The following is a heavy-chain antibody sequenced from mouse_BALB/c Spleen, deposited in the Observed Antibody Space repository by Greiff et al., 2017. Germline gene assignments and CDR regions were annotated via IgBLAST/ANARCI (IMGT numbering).Heavy chain of an antibody. J-gene: IGHJ1*01. CDR2: ISSGGST. Sequence: EVQGVESGGGLVKPGGSLKLSCAASGFTFSSYAMSWVRQTPEKRLEWVASISSGGSTYYPDSVKGRFTISRDNARNILYLQMSSLRSEDTAMYYCARDYYGSSRYWYFGVWGAGTTVTVSS. CDR1: GFTFSSYA. V-gene: IGHV5-6-5*01. CDR3: ARDYYGSSRYWYFGV. D-gene: IGHD1-1*01.